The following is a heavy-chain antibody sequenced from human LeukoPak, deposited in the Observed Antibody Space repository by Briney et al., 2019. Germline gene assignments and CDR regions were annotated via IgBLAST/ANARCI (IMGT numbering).Heavy chain of an antibody. CDR3: ARHREEAYYYDSSGYPDY. CDR2: IYPGDSDT. V-gene: IGHV5-51*01. CDR1: GYSFTSYW. J-gene: IGHJ4*02. D-gene: IGHD3-22*01. Sequence: GESLKISCKGSGYSFTSYWIGWVRQMPGKGLEWMGIIYPGDSDTRYSPSFQGQVTISADKSISTAYLQWSSLKASDTAMYYCARHREEAYYYDSSGYPDYWGQGTLVTVPS.